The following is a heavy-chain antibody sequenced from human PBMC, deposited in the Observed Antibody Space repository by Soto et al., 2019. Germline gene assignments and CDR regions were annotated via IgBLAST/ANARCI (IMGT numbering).Heavy chain of an antibody. Sequence: LSLTCAVSGDSISSNKWWSWVRQPPEKGLEWIGEMYHTGSTNYNPSLKSRVTISVDKSKNQFSLKLSSVTAADTAVYYCARSSQYFYDTSKGNLASWGREPLATV. CDR2: MYHTGST. CDR3: ARSSQYFYDTSKGNLAS. D-gene: IGHD3-22*01. J-gene: IGHJ4*02. CDR1: GDSISSNKW. V-gene: IGHV4-4*02.